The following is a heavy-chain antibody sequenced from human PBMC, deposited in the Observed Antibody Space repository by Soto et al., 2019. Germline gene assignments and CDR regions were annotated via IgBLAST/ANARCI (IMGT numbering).Heavy chain of an antibody. Sequence: QVQLVESGGGVVQPGRSLRLSCAASGFTFRTSGMHWVRQAPGKGLEWVAVISDDGSNKYNIASVEGRFTISRDNSKTTLYLHMNSLRTEDTAVYYCAKGGGYSYGTNDAFDIWGQGTMVTVSS. V-gene: IGHV3-30*18. CDR3: AKGGGYSYGTNDAFDI. J-gene: IGHJ3*02. CDR2: ISDDGSNK. D-gene: IGHD5-18*01. CDR1: GFTFRTSG.